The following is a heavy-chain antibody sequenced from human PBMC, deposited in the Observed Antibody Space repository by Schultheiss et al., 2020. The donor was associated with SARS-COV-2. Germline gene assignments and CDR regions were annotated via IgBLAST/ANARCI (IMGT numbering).Heavy chain of an antibody. J-gene: IGHJ6*02. D-gene: IGHD6-6*01. CDR3: ARDKSGQTRIAARDYYYYGMDV. CDR1: GGSISSYY. Sequence: GSLRLSCTVSGGSISSYYWSWIRQPAGKGLEWIGRIYTSGSTNYNPSLKSRVTMSVDTSKNQFSLKLSSVTAADTAVYYCARDKSGQTRIAARDYYYYGMDVWGQGTTVTVSS. V-gene: IGHV4-4*07. CDR2: IYTSGST.